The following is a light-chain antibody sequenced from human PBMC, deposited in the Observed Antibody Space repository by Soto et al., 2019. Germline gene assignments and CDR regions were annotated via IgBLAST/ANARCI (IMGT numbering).Light chain of an antibody. Sequence: QSVLTQPASVSGSPGQTITISCTGTSSDVGGYNYLSWYQQHPGKAPKVMIYEVSNRPSGVSNRFSGSKSGNTASLTISGLQAEDEGDYFCSSYTTSGTPVFGGGTKLTVL. CDR2: EVS. CDR3: SSYTTSGTPV. CDR1: SSDVGGYNY. J-gene: IGLJ3*02. V-gene: IGLV2-14*01.